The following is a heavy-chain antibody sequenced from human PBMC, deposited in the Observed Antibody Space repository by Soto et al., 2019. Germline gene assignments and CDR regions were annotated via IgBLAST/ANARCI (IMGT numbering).Heavy chain of an antibody. Sequence: SETLSLTCAVSGGSISRGGYSWRCVRQPPGKGLEWIGYIYHSGSTYYNPSLKSRVTVSVDRSKNQFSLKLSSVTAADTAVYYCARADWFGVLPSGYWGQGTLVTVSS. CDR1: GGSISRGGYS. D-gene: IGHD3-10*01. CDR3: ARADWFGVLPSGY. CDR2: IYHSGST. J-gene: IGHJ4*02. V-gene: IGHV4-30-2*01.